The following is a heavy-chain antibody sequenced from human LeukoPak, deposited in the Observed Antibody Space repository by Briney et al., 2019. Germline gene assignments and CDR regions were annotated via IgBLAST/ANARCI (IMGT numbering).Heavy chain of an antibody. J-gene: IGHJ6*02. CDR1: GFTFDDYA. CDR3: ARDYAMDV. Sequence: PGRSLRLSCAASGFTFDDYAMHWVRQAPGKGLEWVSGNTWNSGSIGYADSVKGRFTISRDNAKNSLYLQMNSLRAEDTALYYCARDYAMDVWGQGTTVTVSS. CDR2: NTWNSGSI. V-gene: IGHV3-9*01.